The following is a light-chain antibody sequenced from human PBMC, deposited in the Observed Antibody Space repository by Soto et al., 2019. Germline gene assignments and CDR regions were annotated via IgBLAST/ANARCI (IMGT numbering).Light chain of an antibody. CDR3: QQRSNWPSIT. V-gene: IGKV3-11*01. CDR2: DAS. CDR1: QSVRSSY. J-gene: IGKJ5*01. Sequence: EIGMTQCPATLSVSPGERATLSCRASQSVRSSYLAWYQQKPGQAPRLLIYDASNRATGIPARFSGSGSGTDFTLTISSLEPEDFAVYYCQQRSNWPSITFGQGTRLEIK.